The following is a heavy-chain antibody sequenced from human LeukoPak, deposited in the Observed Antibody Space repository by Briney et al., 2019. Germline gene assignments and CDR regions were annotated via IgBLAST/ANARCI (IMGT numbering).Heavy chain of an antibody. D-gene: IGHD2-2*01. CDR2: ISGSRANT. J-gene: IGHJ4*02. CDR3: AKDARGYYAWD. Sequence: GGSLRLSCEGSGFIFSAYAMSWVRQAPGKGLEWVSVISGSRANTYYADSVKGRFTISRDNSKNTLFLQMSSLRADDTALYYCAKDARGYYAWDWGQGTLLTLSS. V-gene: IGHV3-23*01. CDR1: GFIFSAYA.